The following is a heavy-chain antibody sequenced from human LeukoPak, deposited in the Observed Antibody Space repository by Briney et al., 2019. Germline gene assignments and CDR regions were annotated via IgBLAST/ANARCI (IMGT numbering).Heavy chain of an antibody. CDR3: ARGMSSGTFSNWFDP. J-gene: IGHJ5*02. Sequence: ASVKVSCKASGYTFTGYYIHWVRQAPGQGLEWMGWINPNSGGTNYAQKFQERVTMTRDTSISTAYMELSRLRSEDTAVYYCARGMSSGTFSNWFDPWGQGTLVTVSS. CDR2: INPNSGGT. V-gene: IGHV1-2*02. D-gene: IGHD3-10*01. CDR1: GYTFTGYY.